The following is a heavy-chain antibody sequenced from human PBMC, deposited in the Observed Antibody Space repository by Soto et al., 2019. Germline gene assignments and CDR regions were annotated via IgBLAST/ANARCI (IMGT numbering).Heavy chain of an antibody. CDR3: AADPRAAQAYYFDY. CDR1: GFTFTSSA. V-gene: IGHV1-58*01. D-gene: IGHD6-6*01. Sequence: SVKVSCKASGFTFTSSAVQWVRQARGQRLEWIGWIVVGSGNTNYAQKFQERVTITRDMSTSTAYMELSSLRSEDTAVYYCAADPRAAQAYYFDYWGQGTLVTVSS. J-gene: IGHJ4*02. CDR2: IVVGSGNT.